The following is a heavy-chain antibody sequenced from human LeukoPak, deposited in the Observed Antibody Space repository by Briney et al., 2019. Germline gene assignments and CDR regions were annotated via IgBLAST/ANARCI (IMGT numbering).Heavy chain of an antibody. CDR2: INPNSGVT. CDR3: ARADSSSSAFDAFDI. J-gene: IGHJ3*02. D-gene: IGHD6-6*01. CDR1: GYTFTGYY. Sequence: ASVKVSCKASGYTFTGYYMHWVRQAHGQGLEWMGCINPNSGVTNYAQKFQGRVTMTRDTSISTAYMELSRLRSDDTAVYYCARADSSSSAFDAFDIWGQGTMVTVSS. V-gene: IGHV1-2*02.